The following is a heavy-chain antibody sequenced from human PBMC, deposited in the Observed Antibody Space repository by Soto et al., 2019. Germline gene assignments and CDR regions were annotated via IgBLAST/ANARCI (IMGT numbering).Heavy chain of an antibody. V-gene: IGHV3-23*01. D-gene: IGHD1-26*01. J-gene: IGHJ3*02. CDR3: AKDDSGSYFNAFDI. CDR1: GFTFSSYA. Sequence: GGSLRLSCAASGFTFSSYAMSWVRQAPGKGLEWVSAISGSGGSTYYADTVKGRFTISRDNSKKTLYLQMNSLRAEVSAVYYCAKDDSGSYFNAFDIWGQGTMVTVSS. CDR2: ISGSGGST.